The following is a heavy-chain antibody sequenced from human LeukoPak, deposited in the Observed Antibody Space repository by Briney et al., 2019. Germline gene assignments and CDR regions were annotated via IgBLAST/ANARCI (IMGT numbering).Heavy chain of an antibody. J-gene: IGHJ4*02. CDR2: INPSGGST. V-gene: IGHV1-46*01. D-gene: IGHD3-9*01. CDR1: GYTFTSYY. CDR3: ARDRRGGIRYFDWLSLFDY. Sequence: ASVKVSCKASGYTFTSYYMHWVRQAPGQGLEWMGIINPSGGSTSYAQKFRGRVTMTRDTSTNTVYMELSSLRSEGTAVYYCARDRRGGIRYFDWLSLFDYWGQGTLVTVSS.